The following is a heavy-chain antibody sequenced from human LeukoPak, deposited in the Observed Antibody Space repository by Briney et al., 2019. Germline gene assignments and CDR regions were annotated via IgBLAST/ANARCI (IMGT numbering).Heavy chain of an antibody. CDR2: IWYDGSNK. Sequence: PGGSLRLSCAASGFTFSSYGMHWVRQAPGKGLEWVAVIWYDGSNKYYADSVKGRFTISRDNSKNTLYLQMNSLRAEDTAVYYCARDLDYGETRDYWGQGTLITVSS. V-gene: IGHV3-33*01. CDR3: ARDLDYGETRDY. D-gene: IGHD4-17*01. CDR1: GFTFSSYG. J-gene: IGHJ4*02.